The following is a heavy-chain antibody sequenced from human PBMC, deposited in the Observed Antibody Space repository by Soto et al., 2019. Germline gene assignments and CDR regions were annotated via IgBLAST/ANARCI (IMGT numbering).Heavy chain of an antibody. V-gene: IGHV3-23*01. Sequence: PGGSLRLSCTASGFTFSHYAMSWVRQAPGKGLEWVSTFSSGGGGTYYADSVKGRFTISRDNSKNTLSLQMNSLRAEDTAVYYCTKANRYCSGANCFTFDYWGLGTLVTVSS. CDR3: TKANRYCSGANCFTFDY. CDR1: GFTFSHYA. J-gene: IGHJ4*02. D-gene: IGHD2-15*01. CDR2: FSSGGGGT.